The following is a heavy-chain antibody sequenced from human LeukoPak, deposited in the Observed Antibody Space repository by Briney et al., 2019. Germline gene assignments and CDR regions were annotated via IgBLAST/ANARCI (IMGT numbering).Heavy chain of an antibody. Sequence: SSETLSLTCTVSGGSISSSSYYWGWIRQPPGKGLEWIGSIYYSGSTYYNPSLKSRVTISVDTSKNQFSLKLSSVTAADTAVYYCARGVAYYDFWSGYSPDYYYYMDVWGKGTTVTVSS. CDR3: ARGVAYYDFWSGYSPDYYYYMDV. CDR1: GGSISSSSYY. J-gene: IGHJ6*03. D-gene: IGHD3-3*01. V-gene: IGHV4-39*07. CDR2: IYYSGST.